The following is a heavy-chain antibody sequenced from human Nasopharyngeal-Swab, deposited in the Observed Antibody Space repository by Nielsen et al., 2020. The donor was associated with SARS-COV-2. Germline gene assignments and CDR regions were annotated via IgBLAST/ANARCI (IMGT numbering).Heavy chain of an antibody. V-gene: IGHV3-21*01. CDR2: ISSSSSYI. CDR3: ARDGLDYDFWSAYFMDV. J-gene: IGHJ6*02. D-gene: IGHD3-3*01. CDR1: GFTFSSYS. Sequence: GESLKISCAGSGFTFSSYSMNWVRQAPGKGLEWVSSISSSSSYIYYADSVKGRFTISRDNAKNSLYLQMNSPRAEDTAAYYCARDGLDYDFWSAYFMDVWGQGTTVTVSS.